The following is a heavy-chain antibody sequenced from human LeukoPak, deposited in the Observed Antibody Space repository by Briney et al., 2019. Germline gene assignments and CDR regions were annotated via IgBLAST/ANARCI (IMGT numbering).Heavy chain of an antibody. D-gene: IGHD3-16*01. CDR2: IIDSGEST. CDR1: EFTFSSYA. Sequence: GGSLRLSCAASEFTFSSYAMSWVRQAPGKGLEWVSGIIDSGESTYYANFAKGRFTISRDNSNNTLYLQMNSLRAEDTAVYYCAKLGGQELHNYYVAVCGKGTTVAVSS. V-gene: IGHV3-23*01. CDR3: AKLGGQELHNYYVAV. J-gene: IGHJ6*03.